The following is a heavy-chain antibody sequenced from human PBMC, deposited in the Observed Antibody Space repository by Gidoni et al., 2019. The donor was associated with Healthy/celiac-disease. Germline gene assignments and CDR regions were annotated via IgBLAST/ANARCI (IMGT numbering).Heavy chain of an antibody. V-gene: IGHV3-53*01. CDR1: GFTVSSNY. CDR2: IYSGGST. J-gene: IGHJ4*02. CDR3: AREGLGYCSGGSCYPDY. D-gene: IGHD2-15*01. Sequence: EVQLVESGGGLIQPGGSLRLSCADSGFTVSSNYMSWVRQAPGKGLEWVSVIYSGGSTYYADSVKGRFTISRDNSKNTLYLQMNSLRAEDTAVYYCAREGLGYCSGGSCYPDYWGQGTLVTVSS.